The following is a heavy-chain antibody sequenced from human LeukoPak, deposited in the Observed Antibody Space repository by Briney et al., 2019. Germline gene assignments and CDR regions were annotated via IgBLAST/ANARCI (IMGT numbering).Heavy chain of an antibody. Sequence: GGSLRLSCAASGFTFSSYAMGWVRQAPGKGLEWVAFIRYDGRNKYYAESVKGRFTISRDNSRNIYLQMNSLRGDDTAVYYCAREMERLGPFDYWGQGTLVTVSS. J-gene: IGHJ4*02. CDR1: GFTFSSYA. CDR3: AREMERLGPFDY. V-gene: IGHV3-30*02. D-gene: IGHD1-1*01. CDR2: IRYDGRNK.